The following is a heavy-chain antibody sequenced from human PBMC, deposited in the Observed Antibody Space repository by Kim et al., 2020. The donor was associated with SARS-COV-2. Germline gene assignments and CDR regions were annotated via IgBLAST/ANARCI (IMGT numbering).Heavy chain of an antibody. CDR2: IYPGDSDT. V-gene: IGHV5-51*01. Sequence: GESLKISCRGSEYSFTSYWIGWVRQMPGKGLEWMGIIYPGDSDTRYSPSFQGQVTISADKSISTAYLQWSSLKASDTAIYFCARRVYSGKAFDYWGQGTLVTVSS. J-gene: IGHJ4*02. D-gene: IGHD1-26*01. CDR3: ARRVYSGKAFDY. CDR1: EYSFTSYW.